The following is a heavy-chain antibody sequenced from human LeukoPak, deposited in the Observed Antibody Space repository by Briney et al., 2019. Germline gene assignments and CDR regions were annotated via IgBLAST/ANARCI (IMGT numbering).Heavy chain of an antibody. J-gene: IGHJ4*02. CDR2: IIPILGIA. D-gene: IGHD3-22*01. Sequence: ASVKVSCKASGGTFSSYAIGWVRQAPGQGLEWMGRIIPILGIANYAQKFQGRVTITADKSTSTAYMELSSPRSEDTAVYYCATRRMSYYYDSSGYYSPFDYWGQGTLVTVSS. CDR3: ATRRMSYYYDSSGYYSPFDY. V-gene: IGHV1-69*04. CDR1: GGTFSSYA.